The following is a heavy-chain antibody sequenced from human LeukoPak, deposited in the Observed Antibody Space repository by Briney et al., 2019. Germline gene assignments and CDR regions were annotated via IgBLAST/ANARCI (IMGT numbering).Heavy chain of an antibody. CDR1: GFPFSSYA. D-gene: IGHD1-26*01. J-gene: IGHJ4*02. CDR2: ISGSGGST. V-gene: IGHV3-23*01. Sequence: GGSLRLSCAASGFPFSSYAMSWVRQAPGKGLEWVSAISGSGGSTYYADSVKGRFTISRDNSKNTLYLQMNSLRAEDTAVYYCAMGTISGSYYWWGQGTLVTVSS. CDR3: AMGTISGSYYW.